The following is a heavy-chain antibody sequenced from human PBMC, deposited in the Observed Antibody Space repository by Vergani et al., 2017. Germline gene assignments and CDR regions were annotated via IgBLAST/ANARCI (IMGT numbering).Heavy chain of an antibody. CDR2: IYHSGRT. V-gene: IGHV4-38-2*02. Sequence: QVQLQESGPGLVKPSETLSLICTVSDFSITNGDYWGWIRQPPGKGLEWIGSIYHSGRTYYNPSLRSRLTISVDTSKNQFSLTLRSVTAADTAVYHCGSLDGSLRENWGQGTLVTASS. CDR3: GSLDGSLREN. CDR1: DFSITNGDY. D-gene: IGHD1-26*01. J-gene: IGHJ4*02.